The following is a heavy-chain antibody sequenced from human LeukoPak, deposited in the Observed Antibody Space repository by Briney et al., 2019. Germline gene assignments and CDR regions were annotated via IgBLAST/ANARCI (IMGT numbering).Heavy chain of an antibody. V-gene: IGHV4-59*13. CDR3: VRLSHIAAAGAYSYYSLDV. J-gene: IGHJ6*02. Sequence: SETLSLTCTVSRGSINNYGWTWIRQPPGRGLEWIGDLYNSGSTSYNPSLNSRLTISADTSNKQFFLRLRSVTAADTAVYYCVRLSHIAAAGAYSYYSLDVWGQGTTVTVSS. CDR1: RGSINNYG. D-gene: IGHD6-13*01. CDR2: LYNSGST.